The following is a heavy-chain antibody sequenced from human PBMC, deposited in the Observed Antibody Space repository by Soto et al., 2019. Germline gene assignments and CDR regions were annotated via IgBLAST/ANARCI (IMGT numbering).Heavy chain of an antibody. CDR2: ISTYNGNT. Sequence: QVQLVQSGAEVKKPGASVTVSCKASGYTFTNFGINWVRQSPGQALEWMGRISTYNGNTNYAPKLQGRVTITTDTATTTGYMELRSLRSDDTAVYYCARVPTAADGDSDKDNLFDSWGQGTLVTVSS. CDR1: GYTFTNFG. D-gene: IGHD4-17*01. V-gene: IGHV1-18*04. J-gene: IGHJ5*01. CDR3: ARVPTAADGDSDKDNLFDS.